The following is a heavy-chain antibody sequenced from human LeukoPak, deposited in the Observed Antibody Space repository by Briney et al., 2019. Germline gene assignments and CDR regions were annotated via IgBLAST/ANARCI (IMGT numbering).Heavy chain of an antibody. V-gene: IGHV1-69*13. CDR2: IIPIFGTA. CDR3: ARGPLWFGEFDY. J-gene: IGHJ4*02. Sequence: SVKVSCKASGATFISYAMSWVRQAPGQGLEWMGGIIPIFGTANYAQKFQGRVTITADESTSTAYMELSSLRSEDTAVYYCARGPLWFGEFDYWGQGTLVTVSS. CDR1: GATFISYA. D-gene: IGHD3-10*01.